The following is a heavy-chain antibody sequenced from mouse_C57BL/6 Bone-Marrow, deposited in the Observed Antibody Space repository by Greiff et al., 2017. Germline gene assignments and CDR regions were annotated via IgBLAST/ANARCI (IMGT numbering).Heavy chain of an antibody. V-gene: IGHV1-50*01. J-gene: IGHJ2*01. CDR3: ARSSWEVY. Sequence: QVQLQQPGAELVKPGASVKLSCKASGYTFTSYWMQWVKQRPGQGLEWIGEIDPSDSYTNYNQKFKGKATLTVATASSTAYMQLSSLTSADSAVYYCARSSWEVYWGQGTTLTVSS. CDR1: GYTFTSYW. D-gene: IGHD4-1*01. CDR2: IDPSDSYT.